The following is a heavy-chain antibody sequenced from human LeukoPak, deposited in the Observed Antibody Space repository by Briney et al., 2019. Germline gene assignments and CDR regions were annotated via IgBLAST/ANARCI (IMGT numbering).Heavy chain of an antibody. Sequence: QSGGSLRLSCAASGFTVSSNYMSWVRQAPGKGLEWVSVIYSSGNTYYADSVKDRFTISRDNSKNTMYLQMNSPRTEDTAVYYCARRRSSSWGIDYWGQGTLVAVSS. CDR1: GFTVSSNY. CDR2: IYSSGNT. J-gene: IGHJ4*02. V-gene: IGHV3-66*02. CDR3: ARRRSSSWGIDY. D-gene: IGHD6-13*01.